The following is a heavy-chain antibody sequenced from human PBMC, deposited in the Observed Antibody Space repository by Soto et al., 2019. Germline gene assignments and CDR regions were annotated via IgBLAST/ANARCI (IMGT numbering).Heavy chain of an antibody. J-gene: IGHJ6*02. Sequence: VGSLRLSCAASGFTVSSNYMSWVRQAPGKGLEWVSVIYSGGSTYYADSVKGRFTISRDNSKNTLYLQMNSLRAEDTAVYYCARDIKVRTVTTFYYGMDVWGQGTTVTVSS. V-gene: IGHV3-53*01. CDR2: IYSGGST. CDR3: ARDIKVRTVTTFYYGMDV. D-gene: IGHD4-4*01. CDR1: GFTVSSNY.